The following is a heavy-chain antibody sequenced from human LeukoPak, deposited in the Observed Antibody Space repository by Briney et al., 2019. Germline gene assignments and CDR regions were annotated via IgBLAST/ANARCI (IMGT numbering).Heavy chain of an antibody. CDR3: ARADYDYGDSRPASS. Sequence: GGSLRLSCAASGFTFSNCAMHWVRQAPGKGLEWVAVISYDGSNKYYADSVKGRFTISRDNSKNTLYLQMNSLRAEDTAVYYCARADYDYGDSRPASSWGQGTLVTVSS. V-gene: IGHV3-30*04. CDR1: GFTFSNCA. CDR2: ISYDGSNK. D-gene: IGHD4-17*01. J-gene: IGHJ5*02.